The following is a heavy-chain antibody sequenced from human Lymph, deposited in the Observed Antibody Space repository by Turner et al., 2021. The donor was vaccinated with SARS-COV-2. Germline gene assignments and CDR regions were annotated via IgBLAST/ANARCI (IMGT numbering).Heavy chain of an antibody. CDR3: ARVGPGGFGY. Sequence: QVQLVQSGAEVKKPGASVKVSCKASGYTFTSYYMHWVRQAPGQGLEWMGINDPSGDSTSNAQKFQGRVTMTRDTSTSTVYMELSSLRSEDTAVYYCARVGPGGFGYWGQGTPVTVSS. J-gene: IGHJ4*02. CDR1: GYTFTSYY. CDR2: NDPSGDST. D-gene: IGHD2-15*01. V-gene: IGHV1-46*01.